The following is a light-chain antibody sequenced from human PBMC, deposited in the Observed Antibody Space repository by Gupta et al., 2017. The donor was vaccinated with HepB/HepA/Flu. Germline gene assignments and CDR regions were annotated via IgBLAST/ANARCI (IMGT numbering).Light chain of an antibody. J-gene: IGLJ3*02. CDR2: ANS. V-gene: IGLV1-44*01. CDR1: NSNIGTNT. Sequence: QSALTQPPSASGTPGQRVTITCSGSNSNIGTNTVQWYQQLPGTAPKLLISANSQRPSGVPDRFSGSKSGTSASLAINGRQSEDDADYYCAAWEDSLNGVLCGGGTKLTVL. CDR3: AAWEDSLNGVL.